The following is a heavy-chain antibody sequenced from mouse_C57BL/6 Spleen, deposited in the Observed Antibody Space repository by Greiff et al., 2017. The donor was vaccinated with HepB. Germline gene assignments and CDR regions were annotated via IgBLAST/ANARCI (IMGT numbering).Heavy chain of an antibody. CDR3: AREGGNYGIFFAY. J-gene: IGHJ3*01. V-gene: IGHV1-64*01. CDR1: GYTFTSYW. CDR2: IHPNSGST. Sequence: QVQLKQPGAELVKPGASVKLSCKASGYTFTSYWMHWVKQRPGQGLEWIGMIHPNSGSTNYNEKFKSKATLTVDKSSSTAYMQLSSLTSEDSAVYYCAREGGNYGIFFAYWGQGTLVTVSA. D-gene: IGHD2-1*01.